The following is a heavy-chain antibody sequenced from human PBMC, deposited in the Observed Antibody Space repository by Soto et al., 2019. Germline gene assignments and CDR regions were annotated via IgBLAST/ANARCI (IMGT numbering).Heavy chain of an antibody. V-gene: IGHV3-33*01. D-gene: IGHD3-10*01. CDR3: ARTEAGGQYYYYYYGMDV. CDR2: IWYDGSNK. J-gene: IGHJ6*02. CDR1: GFTFSSYG. Sequence: GGSLRLSCAASGFTFSSYGMHWVRQAPGKGLEWVAVIWYDGSNKYYADSVKGRFTISRDNSKNTLYLQMNSLRAEDTAVYYCARTEAGGQYYYYYYGMDVWGQGTTVTVSS.